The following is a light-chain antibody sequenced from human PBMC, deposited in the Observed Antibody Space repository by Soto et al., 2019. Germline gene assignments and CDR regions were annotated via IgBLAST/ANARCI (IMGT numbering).Light chain of an antibody. CDR3: QQYNNWTPIT. CDR1: QSVSNN. J-gene: IGKJ5*01. V-gene: IGKV3-15*01. Sequence: DIKMTQSPATLSVSPGERATISCRASQSVSNNLAWYQQKPGQAPRLLIYYASTRATGIPARFSGSGSGTEFTLTISSRQSEDVALYYCQQYNNWTPITFGQGTKLEIK. CDR2: YAS.